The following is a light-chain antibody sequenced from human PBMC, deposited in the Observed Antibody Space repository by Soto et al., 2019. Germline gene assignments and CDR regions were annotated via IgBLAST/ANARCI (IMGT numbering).Light chain of an antibody. CDR3: QQYKTYSRT. J-gene: IGKJ1*01. CDR2: EGP. Sequence: DIQMTQSPSTLSASVGDRITITCRASQSINTWLAWYQQKPGEAPKLLIYEGPTLERGVPSRFSGSGSGTEFTLTISRLQPDDFATFYCQQYKTYSRTFDQGTKVEVK. CDR1: QSINTW. V-gene: IGKV1-5*03.